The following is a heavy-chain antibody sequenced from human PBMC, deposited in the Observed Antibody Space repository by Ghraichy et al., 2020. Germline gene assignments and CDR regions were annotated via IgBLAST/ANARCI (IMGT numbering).Heavy chain of an antibody. CDR3: ARAPLAAAGTLRAKNWFDP. CDR2: MNPNSGNT. CDR1: GYTFTSYD. V-gene: IGHV1-8*01. D-gene: IGHD6-13*01. Sequence: ASVKVSCKASGYTFTSYDINWVRQATGQGLEWMGWMNPNSGNTGYAQKFQGRVTMTRNTSISTAYMELSSLRSEDTAVYYCARAPLAAAGTLRAKNWFDPWGQGTLVTVSS. J-gene: IGHJ5*02.